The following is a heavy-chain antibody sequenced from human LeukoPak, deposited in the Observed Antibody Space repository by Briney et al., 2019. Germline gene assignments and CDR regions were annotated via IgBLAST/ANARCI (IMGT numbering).Heavy chain of an antibody. CDR2: ISYDGSNK. CDR1: GFTFSSYA. Sequence: GGSLRLSCAASGFTFSSYAMHWVRQAPGKGLEWVAVISYDGSNKYYADSVKGRFTISRDNSKNTLYLQMNSLRAEDTAVYYCAREATMIVVVTNWFDPWGQGTLVTVSS. V-gene: IGHV3-30-3*01. D-gene: IGHD3-22*01. J-gene: IGHJ5*02. CDR3: AREATMIVVVTNWFDP.